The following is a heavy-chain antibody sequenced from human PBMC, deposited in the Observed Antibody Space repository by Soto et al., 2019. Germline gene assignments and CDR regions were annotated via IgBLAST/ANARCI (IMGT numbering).Heavy chain of an antibody. CDR3: ARIHDSSGYYYDFDY. D-gene: IGHD3-22*01. V-gene: IGHV4-4*02. CDR2: IYHSGST. Sequence: SETLSLTCAVSGGSISSSNWWSWVRQPPVKGQEWIGEIYHSGSTNYNPSLKSRVTISVDTSKNQFSLKLSSVTAADTAVYYCARIHDSSGYYYDFDYWGQGTLVTVSS. CDR1: GGSISSSNW. J-gene: IGHJ4*02.